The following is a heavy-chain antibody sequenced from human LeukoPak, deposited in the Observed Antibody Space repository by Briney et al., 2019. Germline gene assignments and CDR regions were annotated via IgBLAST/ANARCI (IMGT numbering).Heavy chain of an antibody. D-gene: IGHD3-3*01. J-gene: IGHJ4*02. V-gene: IGHV4-30-4*08. CDR2: IYYSGST. Sequence: PSETLSLTCTVSGGSISSGDYYWSWIRQPPGKGLEWIGYIYYSGSTYYNPSLKSRVTISVDTSKNQFSLKLSSVTAADTAVYYCARAQYYDFWSGIDYWGQGTLVTVSS. CDR3: ARAQYYDFWSGIDY. CDR1: GGSISSGDYY.